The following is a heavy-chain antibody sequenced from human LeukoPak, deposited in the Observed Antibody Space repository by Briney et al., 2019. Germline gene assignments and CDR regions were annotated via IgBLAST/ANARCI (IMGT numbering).Heavy chain of an antibody. CDR3: ARGRYDSSPPLPDY. J-gene: IGHJ4*02. D-gene: IGHD3-22*01. CDR1: GGTFSSYA. CDR2: ITPIFGTA. V-gene: IGHV1-69*05. Sequence: SVKVSCKASGGTFSSYAISWVRQAPGQGLEWMGGITPIFGTANYAQKFQGRVTITTDESTSTAYMELSSLRSEDTAVYYCARGRYDSSPPLPDYWGQGTLSPSPQ.